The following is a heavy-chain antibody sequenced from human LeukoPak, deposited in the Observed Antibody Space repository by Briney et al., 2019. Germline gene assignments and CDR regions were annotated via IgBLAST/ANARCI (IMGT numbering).Heavy chain of an antibody. CDR1: GFTFSSYA. J-gene: IGHJ6*03. Sequence: GGSLRLSCAASGFTFSSYAMHWVRQAPGKGLEWVAVISYDGSNKYYADSVKGRFTISRDNSKNTLYLQMNSLRAEDTAVYYCARDPELYYYYMDVWGKGTTVTVSS. V-gene: IGHV3-30*04. D-gene: IGHD1-7*01. CDR2: ISYDGSNK. CDR3: ARDPELYYYYMDV.